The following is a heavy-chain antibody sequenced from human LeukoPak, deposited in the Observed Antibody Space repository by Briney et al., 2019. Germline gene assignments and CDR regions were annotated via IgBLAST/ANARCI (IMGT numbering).Heavy chain of an antibody. CDR3: ASSEGITGTTVDY. D-gene: IGHD1-20*01. J-gene: IGHJ4*02. CDR1: GGSFSGYY. CDR2: INHSGST. V-gene: IGHV4-34*01. Sequence: PSETLSLTCAVYGGSFSGYYWSWIRQPPGKGLEWIGEINHSGSTNYNPSLKSRVTISVDTSKNQFSLKLSSVTAADTAVYYCASSEGITGTTVDYWGQGTLVTVSS.